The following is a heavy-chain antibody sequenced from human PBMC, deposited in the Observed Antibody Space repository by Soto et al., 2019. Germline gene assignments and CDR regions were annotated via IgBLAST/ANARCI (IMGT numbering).Heavy chain of an antibody. CDR1: GFTFSSYS. V-gene: IGHV3-48*02. Sequence: PGGSLRLSCAASGFTFSSYSMNWVRQAPGKGLEWVSYISSSSSTTYYADSVKGRFTISRDSAKNSLYLQMNSLRDEDTAVYYCARDRSPGITMVRGVVDYWGQGTLVTVSS. CDR2: ISSSSSTT. J-gene: IGHJ4*02. CDR3: ARDRSPGITMVRGVVDY. D-gene: IGHD3-10*01.